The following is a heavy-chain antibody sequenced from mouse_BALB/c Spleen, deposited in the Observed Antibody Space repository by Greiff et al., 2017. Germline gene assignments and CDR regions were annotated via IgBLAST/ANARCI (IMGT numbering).Heavy chain of an antibody. CDR1: GYTFTDYE. CDR2: IDPETGGT. J-gene: IGHJ4*01. D-gene: IGHD1-1*01. CDR3: TRRVLPNYYDMDY. V-gene: IGHV1-15*01. Sequence: QVQLQQSGAELVRPGASVTLSCKASGYTFTDYEMHWVKQTPVHGLEWIGAIDPETGGTAYNQKFKGKATLTADKSSSTAYMELRSLTSEDSAVYYCTRRVLPNYYDMDYWGQGTSVTVSS.